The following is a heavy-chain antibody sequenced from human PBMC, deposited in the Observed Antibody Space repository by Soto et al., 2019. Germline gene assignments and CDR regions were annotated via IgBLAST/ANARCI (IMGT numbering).Heavy chain of an antibody. V-gene: IGHV4-59*01. Sequence: SETLSLTCTVSGGSISSYSWSWIRQPPGKGLEWIGYIYYSGSTNYKPSRKSRVTISVDTSKNQFSLKLSAVTAADTAVYYCAGYYDSLTGYYKSDGMDVWGQGTTVTVSS. CDR2: IYYSGST. CDR3: AGYYDSLTGYYKSDGMDV. CDR1: GGSISSYS. D-gene: IGHD3-9*01. J-gene: IGHJ6*02.